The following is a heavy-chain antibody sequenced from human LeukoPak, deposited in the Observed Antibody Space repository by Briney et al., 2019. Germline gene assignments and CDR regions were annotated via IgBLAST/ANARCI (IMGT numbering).Heavy chain of an antibody. V-gene: IGHV4-34*01. CDR3: ARARRYCSSTSCYKGYYYGMDV. Sequence: SETLSLTCAVYGGSFSGYYWSWIRQPPGNGLEWIGEINHSGSTNYNPSLKSRVTISVDTSKNQFSLKLSSVTAADTAVYYCARARRYCSSTSCYKGYYYGMDVWGQGTTVTVSS. CDR2: INHSGST. J-gene: IGHJ6*02. D-gene: IGHD2-2*02. CDR1: GGSFSGYY.